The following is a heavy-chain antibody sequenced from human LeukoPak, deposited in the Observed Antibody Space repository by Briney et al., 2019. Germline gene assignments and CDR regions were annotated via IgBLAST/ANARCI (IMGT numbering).Heavy chain of an antibody. J-gene: IGHJ6*02. D-gene: IGHD6-13*01. Sequence: SETLSLTCAVYGGSFSGYYWSWIRQPPGKGLEWIGEINHSGSTNYNPSLKSRVTISVDTSKNQFSLKLSSVTAADTAVYHCARGGSSWSRPYYYYYGMDVWGQGTTVTVSS. CDR3: ARGGSSWSRPYYYYYGMDV. V-gene: IGHV4-34*01. CDR1: GGSFSGYY. CDR2: INHSGST.